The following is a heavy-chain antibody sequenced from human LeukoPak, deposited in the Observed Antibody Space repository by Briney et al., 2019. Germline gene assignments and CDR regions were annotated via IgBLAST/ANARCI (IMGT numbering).Heavy chain of an antibody. J-gene: IGHJ4*02. CDR3: AKVPGYCSGGSCYSPFDY. Sequence: GGSLRLSCASSGFTLSSYAMSWVRQAPGKGLDWVSGISGSGGSTYHADSVKGRFTISRDNSKNTLSLQMNSLRAEDTAVYYCAKVPGYCSGGSCYSPFDYWGQGTLVTVSS. V-gene: IGHV3-23*01. D-gene: IGHD2-15*01. CDR1: GFTLSSYA. CDR2: ISGSGGST.